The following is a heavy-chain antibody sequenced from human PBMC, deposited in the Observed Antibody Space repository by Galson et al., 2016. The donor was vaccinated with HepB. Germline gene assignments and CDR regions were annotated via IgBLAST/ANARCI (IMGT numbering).Heavy chain of an antibody. CDR2: ISIHDDKT. D-gene: IGHD4-17*01. J-gene: IGHJ4*02. V-gene: IGHV1-18*01. CDR1: GYSFTRYG. CDR3: ASGDGYFDY. Sequence: SVKVSCKASGYSFTRYGITWVRQAPGQGLEWMGWISIHDDKTSYAQKFQGRVTMTTDTSTNTAYMELRSLRSDDTAVYYCASGDGYFDYWGQGTLVTVSS.